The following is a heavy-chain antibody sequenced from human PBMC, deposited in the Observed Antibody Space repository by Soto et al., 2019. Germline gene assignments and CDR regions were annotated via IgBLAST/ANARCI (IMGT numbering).Heavy chain of an antibody. CDR3: AKSRAGSSWYAGDS. CDR1: GFTFSSYG. J-gene: IGHJ4*02. Sequence: QVQLVESGGGVVQPGRSLRLSCAASGFTFSSYGMQWVRQAPGKGLEWMAVISNEGDYQYYADSVKGRFTISRDNSKNTLYLQMDTLRPEDTGVYFCAKSRAGSSWYAGDSWGQGTLVTVSS. V-gene: IGHV3-30*18. D-gene: IGHD6-13*01. CDR2: ISNEGDYQ.